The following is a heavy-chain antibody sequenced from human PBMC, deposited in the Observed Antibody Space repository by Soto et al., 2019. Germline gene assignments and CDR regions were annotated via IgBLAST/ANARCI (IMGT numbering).Heavy chain of an antibody. CDR2: LIPFFGTA. V-gene: IGHV1-69*12. D-gene: IGHD3-3*01. J-gene: IGHJ5*02. CDR3: ARAPSVTIFNWFDP. CDR1: GGTFSSYA. Sequence: QVQLVQSGAEVKKPGSSVKVSCKASGGTFSSYAISCVRQTPGQGLEWMGGLIPFFGTANYAQKIQARVTITADESTSTAYMELSSLKSEDTAAYYCARAPSVTIFNWFDPCGQGTLVTVSS.